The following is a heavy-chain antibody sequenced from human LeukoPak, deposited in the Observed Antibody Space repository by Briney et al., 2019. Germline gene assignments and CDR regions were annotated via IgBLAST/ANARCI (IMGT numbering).Heavy chain of an antibody. CDR1: GYTFTGYA. Sequence: ASVKVSCKASGYTFTGYAIHWVRQAPGQRLEWMGWINAANGNTKYSQKFQGRVTITRDTSATTAYMELSSLRSEDTAVYSCARDPNSGYHDYWGQGTLVTVSS. CDR3: ARDPNSGYHDY. V-gene: IGHV1-3*01. D-gene: IGHD3-22*01. CDR2: INAANGNT. J-gene: IGHJ4*02.